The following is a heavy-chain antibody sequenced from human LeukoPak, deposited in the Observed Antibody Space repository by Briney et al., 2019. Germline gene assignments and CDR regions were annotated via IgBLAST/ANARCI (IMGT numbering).Heavy chain of an antibody. CDR3: ARGVPSGVDCFDY. CDR2: IKQDGSEK. D-gene: IGHD6-19*01. J-gene: IGHJ4*02. CDR1: GFTFSSYW. Sequence: GGSLRLSCAASGFTFSSYWMSWVRQAPGKGLEWVANIKQDGSEKYYVDSVKGRFTISRDNAKNSLFLQMSSLRAEDTAVYFCARGVPSGVDCFDYWGQGTLVTVSS. V-gene: IGHV3-7*01.